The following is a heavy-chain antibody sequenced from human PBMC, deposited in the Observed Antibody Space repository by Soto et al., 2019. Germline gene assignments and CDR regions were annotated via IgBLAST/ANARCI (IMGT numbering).Heavy chain of an antibody. CDR3: ALTRVRGVIIPHDAFDI. J-gene: IGHJ3*02. CDR2: IIPILGIA. D-gene: IGHD3-10*01. CDR1: GGTFSSYT. V-gene: IGHV1-69*02. Sequence: SVKVSCKASGGTFSSYTISWVRQAPGQGLEWMGRIIPILGIANYAQKFQGRVTMTANKSISTAYMELSSLRSEDTAVYYCALTRVRGVIIPHDAFDIWGQGTMVTVSS.